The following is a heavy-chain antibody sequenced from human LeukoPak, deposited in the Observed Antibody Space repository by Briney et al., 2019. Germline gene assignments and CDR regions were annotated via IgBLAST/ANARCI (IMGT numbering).Heavy chain of an antibody. Sequence: PGGALRLSCAASRFTFSNYWMIWVRQAPREGLEWVAHIKEDGSEKYYVGSVKGRFTISRNNAKNSLYLQMTSLSAEDTAVYYCGRQYCSGGSCYSAFDVWGQGTMVTVSS. CDR2: IKEDGSEK. CDR3: GRQYCSGGSCYSAFDV. V-gene: IGHV3-7*04. J-gene: IGHJ3*01. D-gene: IGHD2-15*01. CDR1: RFTFSNYW.